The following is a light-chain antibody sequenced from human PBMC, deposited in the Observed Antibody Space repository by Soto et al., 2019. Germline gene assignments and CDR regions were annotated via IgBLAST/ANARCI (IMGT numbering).Light chain of an antibody. J-gene: IGKJ5*01. CDR2: EVS. CDR1: QSLLHITGETF. V-gene: IGKV2D-29*02. Sequence: DVVMTQTPLSLSVAPGQPASISCKSSQSLLHITGETFLFWYLQKPGQSPQLLIYEVSTRVSGVPDRFSGSESGTDFTLEISRVETDDVGIYYCMQSTQLPPTFGQGTRLEIK. CDR3: MQSTQLPPT.